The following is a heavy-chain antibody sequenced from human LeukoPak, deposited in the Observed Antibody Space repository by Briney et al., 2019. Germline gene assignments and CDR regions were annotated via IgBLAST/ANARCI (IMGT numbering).Heavy chain of an antibody. CDR3: ARGVRGYSYQYTFDI. CDR1: GFTVSSNY. D-gene: IGHD5-18*01. CDR2: IYSGGST. J-gene: IGHJ3*02. Sequence: GGSLRLSCAASGFTVSSNYMSWVRQAPGKGLEWVSVIYSGGSTFYADSVRGRFTISRDNSKNTLYLQMNSLRAEDTAVYYYARGVRGYSYQYTFDIWGQGTMVTVSS. V-gene: IGHV3-53*01.